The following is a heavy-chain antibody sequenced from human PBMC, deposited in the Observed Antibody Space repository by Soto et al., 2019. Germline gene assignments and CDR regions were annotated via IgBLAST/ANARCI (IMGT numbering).Heavy chain of an antibody. J-gene: IGHJ6*02. CDR3: SHAGYSSGLPARYYYYGMDV. D-gene: IGHD6-19*01. Sequence: GGSLRLSCAASGFTFSSYAMHWVHQAPGKGLEWVAVISYDGSNKYYADSVKGRFTISRDNSKNTLYLQMNSLRAEDTAVYYCSHAGYSSGLPARYYYYGMDVWGQGTTVTVSS. CDR1: GFTFSSYA. CDR2: ISYDGSNK. V-gene: IGHV3-30-3*01.